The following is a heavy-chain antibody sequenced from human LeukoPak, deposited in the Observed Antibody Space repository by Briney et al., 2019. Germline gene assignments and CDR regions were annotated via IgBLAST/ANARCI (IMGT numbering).Heavy chain of an antibody. CDR1: GGSFSGYY. CDR2: INHSGST. CDR3: ARRGSGYGIGLDY. D-gene: IGHD5-12*01. J-gene: IGHJ4*02. Sequence: PSETLSLTCAVYGGSFSGYYWSWIRQPPGKGLEWIGEINHSGSTNYSPSLKSRVTISVDTSKNQFSLKLSSVTAADTAVYYCARRGSGYGIGLDYWGQGTLVTVSS. V-gene: IGHV4-34*01.